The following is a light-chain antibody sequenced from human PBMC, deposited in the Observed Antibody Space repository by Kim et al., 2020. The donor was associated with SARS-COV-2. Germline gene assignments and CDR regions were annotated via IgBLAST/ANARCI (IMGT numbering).Light chain of an antibody. CDR2: QDR. CDR1: KLGDKY. CDR3: QAWDSSTAV. Sequence: VSPGQTASITCSGDKLGDKYASWYQQKPGQSPVVVIYQDRKRPSGIPERFSGSNSGNTATLTISGTQAMDEADYYCQAWDSSTAVFGGGTQLTVL. V-gene: IGLV3-1*01. J-gene: IGLJ3*02.